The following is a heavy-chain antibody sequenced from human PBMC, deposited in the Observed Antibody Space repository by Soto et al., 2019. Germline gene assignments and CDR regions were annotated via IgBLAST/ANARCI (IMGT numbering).Heavy chain of an antibody. CDR1: DFSFTSHG. CDR2: ISLYNGNT. D-gene: IGHD2-2*01. CDR3: AIYHLELFRFDY. J-gene: IGHJ4*02. Sequence: QIQLVQSGPEVKKPGASMKVSCKAYDFSFTSHGISWVRQAPGQGLEWMGWISLYNGNTNYAQQFQGRVTMTTDTSTSTAYMELRSLRSDDTAMYYCAIYHLELFRFDYWGQGTLVTVSS. V-gene: IGHV1-18*04.